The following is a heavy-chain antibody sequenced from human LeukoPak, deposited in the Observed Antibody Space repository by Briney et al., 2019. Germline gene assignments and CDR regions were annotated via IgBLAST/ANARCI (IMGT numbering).Heavy chain of an antibody. D-gene: IGHD3-10*01. CDR2: IYYSGST. CDR1: GGSISSSSYY. J-gene: IGHJ6*02. Sequence: SETLSLTCTVSGGSISSSSYYWGWIRQPPGKGLEWIGSIYYSGSTYYNPSLKSRVTISVDTSKNQFSLKLSSVTAADTAVYYCARAPSFGSRGHYYYGMDVWGQGTTVTVSS. CDR3: ARAPSFGSRGHYYYGMDV. V-gene: IGHV4-39*01.